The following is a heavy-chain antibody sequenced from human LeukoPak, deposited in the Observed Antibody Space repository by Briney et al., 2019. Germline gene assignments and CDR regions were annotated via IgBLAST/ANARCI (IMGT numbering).Heavy chain of an antibody. J-gene: IGHJ3*02. CDR1: GFTFSSYA. CDR3: AKDHRYYDSSGYYYVAFDI. V-gene: IGHV3-23*01. Sequence: GGSLRLSCAASGFTFSSYAMSWVRQAPGKGLEWVSAISGSGGSTYYADSVKGRFTISRDNSKNTLYLQMNSLRAEDTAVYYCAKDHRYYDSSGYYYVAFDIWGQGTMVTVSS. CDR2: ISGSGGST. D-gene: IGHD3-22*01.